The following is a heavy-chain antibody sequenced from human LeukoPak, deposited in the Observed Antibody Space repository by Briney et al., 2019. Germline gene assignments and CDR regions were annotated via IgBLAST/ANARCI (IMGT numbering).Heavy chain of an antibody. Sequence: GASLRLSCAASGFTFSSYAMNWVRQAPGKGLEWASALSRSGASTYYADSVKGRFTISRDNSKNTLYLQMNSLRAEDTAVYYCAKGKSQYSSSSMDYWGQGTLVTVFS. CDR3: AKGKSQYSSSSMDY. J-gene: IGHJ4*02. CDR1: GFTFSSYA. D-gene: IGHD6-13*01. V-gene: IGHV3-23*01. CDR2: LSRSGAST.